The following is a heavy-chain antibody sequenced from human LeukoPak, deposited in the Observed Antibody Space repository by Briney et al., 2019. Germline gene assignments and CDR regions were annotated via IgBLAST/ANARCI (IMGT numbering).Heavy chain of an antibody. V-gene: IGHV3-30*09. J-gene: IGHJ4*02. D-gene: IGHD5-24*01. Sequence: GGPLRLSCAASGFTFSSYAMHWVRQAPGKGLEWVAVISYDGSNKYYADSVKGRFAISRDNSNNTLYLQMNSLRAEDTAVYYCARRSRDGWYFDYWGQGTLVTVSS. CDR3: ARRSRDGWYFDY. CDR2: ISYDGSNK. CDR1: GFTFSSYA.